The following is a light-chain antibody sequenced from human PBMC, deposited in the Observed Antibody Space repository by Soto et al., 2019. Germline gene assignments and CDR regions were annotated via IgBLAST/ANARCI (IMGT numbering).Light chain of an antibody. J-gene: IGKJ5*01. Sequence: DIQMTTYPSSLSASVGDRVTITCKTSQDINNYLNWYQQKPGKAPKLLIYDASNLETGVPSRFSGSGSGTNFTFTIDSLQPEDIASYYCQKYDNFPITCGQGTRREI. CDR1: QDINNY. CDR3: QKYDNFPIT. V-gene: IGKV1-33*01. CDR2: DAS.